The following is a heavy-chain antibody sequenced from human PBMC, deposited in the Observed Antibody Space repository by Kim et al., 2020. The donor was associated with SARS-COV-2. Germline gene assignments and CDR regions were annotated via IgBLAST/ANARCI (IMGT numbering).Heavy chain of an antibody. CDR3: ASPSGYQRPEYFQH. Sequence: SETLSHTCTVSGGSISSSYYWGWIRQPPGKGLEWIGSIYYSGSTYYNPSLKSRVTMSVDTSKNQFSLRLSSVTAADTAVYYCASPSGYQRPEYFQHWGQGTLVTVSS. J-gene: IGHJ1*01. CDR1: GGSISSSYY. V-gene: IGHV4-39*01. CDR2: IYYSGST. D-gene: IGHD3-22*01.